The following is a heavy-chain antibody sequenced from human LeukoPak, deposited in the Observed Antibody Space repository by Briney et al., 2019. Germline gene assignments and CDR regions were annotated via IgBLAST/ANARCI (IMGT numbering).Heavy chain of an antibody. D-gene: IGHD2-2*01. J-gene: IGHJ4*02. V-gene: IGHV3-48*04. CDR3: ARDKVVPAAKRPLDY. Sequence: AGGSLRLSCAASGFTFSSYDMNWVRQAPGKGLEWVSYISSSSSTIYYADSVKGRFTISRDNAKNSLYLQMNSLRAEDTAVYYCARDKVVPAAKRPLDYWGQGTLVTVSS. CDR2: ISSSSSTI. CDR1: GFTFSSYD.